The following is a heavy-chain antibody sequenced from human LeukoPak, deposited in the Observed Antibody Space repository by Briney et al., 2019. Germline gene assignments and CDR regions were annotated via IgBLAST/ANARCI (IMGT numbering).Heavy chain of an antibody. CDR2: ISWNSGSI. V-gene: IGHV3-9*01. Sequence: GGSLRLSCAASGFTFDDYAMHWVRQAPGKGLEWVSGISWNSGSIGYADSVKGRFTISRDNAKNSLYLQMNSLRAEDTALYYCARVLGTRFGELFDDAFDIWGQGTMVTVSS. J-gene: IGHJ3*02. CDR1: GFTFDDYA. CDR3: ARVLGTRFGELFDDAFDI. D-gene: IGHD3-10*01.